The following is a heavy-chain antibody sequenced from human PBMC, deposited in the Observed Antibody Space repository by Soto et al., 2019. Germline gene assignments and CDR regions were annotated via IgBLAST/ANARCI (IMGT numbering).Heavy chain of an antibody. CDR2: MYYSGRT. Sequence: SETLSLTCSVSGGSINRSSYYWGWIRQPPGKGLEWVGNMYYSGRTFYNPSLKSRVTISVDTSKNQFSLKLRSVTAADMGVYYCPRGVVPDVWGQGTTVTVS. CDR3: PRGVVPDV. CDR1: GGSINRSSYY. D-gene: IGHD6-6*01. J-gene: IGHJ6*02. V-gene: IGHV4-39*01.